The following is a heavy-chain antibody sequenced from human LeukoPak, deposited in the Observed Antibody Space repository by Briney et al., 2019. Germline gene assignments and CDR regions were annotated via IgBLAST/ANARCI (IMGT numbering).Heavy chain of an antibody. Sequence: GGSLRLSCAGSGFTFSSYEMNWVRQAPGRGLEWVSFITSSGSDIYYADSVRGRFATSRDNAKDSLYLQMNSLRVEDTAVYYCATKQWLAPPPDSWGQGTPVTVSS. CDR1: GFTFSSYE. CDR2: ITSSGSDI. V-gene: IGHV3-48*03. CDR3: ATKQWLAPPPDS. J-gene: IGHJ4*02. D-gene: IGHD6-19*01.